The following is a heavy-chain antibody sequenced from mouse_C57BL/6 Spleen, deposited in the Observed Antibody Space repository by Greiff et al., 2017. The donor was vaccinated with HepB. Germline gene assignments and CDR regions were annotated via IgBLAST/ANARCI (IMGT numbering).Heavy chain of an antibody. V-gene: IGHV3-6*01. Sequence: VQLKESGPGLVKPSQSLSLTCSVPGYSITSGYYWNWIRQFPGNKLEWMGYISYDGSNNYNPSLKNRISITRDTSKNQFFLKLNSVTTEDTATYYCAREGEFHYYAMDYWGQGTSVTVSS. CDR2: ISYDGSN. J-gene: IGHJ4*01. CDR3: AREGEFHYYAMDY. CDR1: GYSITSGYY.